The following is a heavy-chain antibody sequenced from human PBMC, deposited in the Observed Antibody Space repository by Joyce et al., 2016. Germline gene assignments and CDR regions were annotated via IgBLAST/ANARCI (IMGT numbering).Heavy chain of an antibody. CDR1: GGSISSSTYY. J-gene: IGHJ4*02. CDR3: ARQPGIAAAGPDY. D-gene: IGHD6-13*01. CDR2: ISYSGST. Sequence: QRQLQESGPGLVKPSETLSLTCTVSGGSISSSTYYWGWIRKPPGKGLECIGSISYSGSTYYNPSHRSRVSISVDTSKNQFSLRLKSVTASDTAVYFCARQPGIAAAGPDYWGQGTLVTVSS. V-gene: IGHV4-39*01.